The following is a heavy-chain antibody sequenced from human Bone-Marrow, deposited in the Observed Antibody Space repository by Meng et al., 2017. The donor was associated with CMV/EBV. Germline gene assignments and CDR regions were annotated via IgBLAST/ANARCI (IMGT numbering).Heavy chain of an antibody. Sequence: SETLSLTCTVSGGSFSDYYWNWIRQPPGKGLEWIGYIYYSLSTKYHPSLKSRLTMSVDTSKDQCTLKLSSGTAADTGVFYCARGVYYYDSSGNFGGYFDYWGQGTLVTVSS. CDR3: ARGVYYYDSSGNFGGYFDY. CDR1: GGSFSDYY. V-gene: IGHV4-59*01. D-gene: IGHD3-22*01. J-gene: IGHJ4*02. CDR2: IYYSLST.